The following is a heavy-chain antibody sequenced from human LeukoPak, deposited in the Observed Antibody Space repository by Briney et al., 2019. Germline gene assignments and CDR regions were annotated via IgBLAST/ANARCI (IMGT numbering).Heavy chain of an antibody. V-gene: IGHV3-7*02. D-gene: IGHD3/OR15-3a*01. CDR3: KGTGH. CDR1: GFTSSSW. J-gene: IGHJ4*02. CDR2: IKPDGSDK. Sequence: PGGSLRLSCATSGFTSSSWMSWVRQAPGEGLEWVATIKPDGSDKYYVDSVKVRFAISRDNAKNSLYLQMDSLRVEDTAVYYCKGTGHWGQGTLVTVSS.